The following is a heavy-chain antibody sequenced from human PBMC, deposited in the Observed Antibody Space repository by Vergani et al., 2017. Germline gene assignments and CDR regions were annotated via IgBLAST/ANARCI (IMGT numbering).Heavy chain of an antibody. D-gene: IGHD3-10*01. Sequence: QVQLVESGGGVVQPGGSLRLSCAASGFPFSSYGMHWVRQAPGKGLEWVAFIRYDGSTKYYTDSVKGRFTISRDNSKNTLYLQMNSLRAEDTAVYYCAKDPDYGSGSYRPYDYWGQGTLVTVSS. CDR3: AKDPDYGSGSYRPYDY. J-gene: IGHJ4*02. CDR2: IRYDGSTK. V-gene: IGHV3-30*02. CDR1: GFPFSSYG.